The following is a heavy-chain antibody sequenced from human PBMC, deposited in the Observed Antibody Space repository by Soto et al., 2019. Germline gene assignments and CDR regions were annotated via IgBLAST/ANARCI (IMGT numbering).Heavy chain of an antibody. Sequence: GGSLRLSCATSGFTFDDYAMHWVRQAPGRGLEWVSGISSNSGNIGYADSVKGRFTISRDNAKNSLYLQMNSLRAEDTAVYYCARDGLCGGDCYLYWYFDLWGRGTLVTVSS. CDR1: GFTFDDYA. D-gene: IGHD2-21*02. CDR3: ARDGLCGGDCYLYWYFDL. V-gene: IGHV3-9*01. J-gene: IGHJ2*01. CDR2: ISSNSGNI.